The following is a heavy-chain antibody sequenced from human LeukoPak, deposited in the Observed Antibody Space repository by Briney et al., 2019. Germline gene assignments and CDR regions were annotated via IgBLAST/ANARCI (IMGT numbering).Heavy chain of an antibody. CDR3: VQLHHPPYFDY. CDR2: ISGSGGST. D-gene: IGHD1-26*01. V-gene: IGHV3-23*01. CDR1: GFTFSSYA. J-gene: IGHJ4*02. Sequence: GGSLRLSCAASGFTFSSYAMSWVRQAPGKGLEWVSAISGSGGSTYYADSVKGRFTISRDNSKNTLYLQMNSLRAEDTAVYYCVQLHHPPYFDYWGQGTLVTVSS.